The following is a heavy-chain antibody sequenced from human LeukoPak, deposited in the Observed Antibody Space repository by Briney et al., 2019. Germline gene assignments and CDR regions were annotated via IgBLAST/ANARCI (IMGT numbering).Heavy chain of an antibody. CDR3: ARAYCSSTSCYTVYAFDI. D-gene: IGHD2-2*02. CDR1: GGSISSDDYY. V-gene: IGHV4-30-4*01. Sequence: SQTLSLTCTVSGGSISSDDYYWSWVRQPPGKGLEWIGHITYSGSTDYSPSLRSRVTMSVDTSKNQFSLKLSSVTAADTAVYYCARAYCSSTSCYTVYAFDIWGQGTMVTVSS. J-gene: IGHJ3*02. CDR2: ITYSGST.